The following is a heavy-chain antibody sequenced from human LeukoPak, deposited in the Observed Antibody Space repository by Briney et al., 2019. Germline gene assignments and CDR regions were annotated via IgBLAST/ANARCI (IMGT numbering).Heavy chain of an antibody. Sequence: RHGESLKISCSASGFTFTNYWIGWVRQMPGRGLEWMGIIYPDDSDTKYSPSLQGQVTMSVDKSTSTAFLQWSSLKASDTATYYCARYDLRPDHDFFDYWGQGTVVTVSS. CDR1: GFTFTNYW. CDR3: ARYDLRPDHDFFDY. V-gene: IGHV5-51*01. CDR2: IYPDDSDT. D-gene: IGHD1-14*01. J-gene: IGHJ4*02.